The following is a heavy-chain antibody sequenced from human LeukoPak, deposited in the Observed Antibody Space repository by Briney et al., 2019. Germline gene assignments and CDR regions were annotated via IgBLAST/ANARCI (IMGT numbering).Heavy chain of an antibody. Sequence: GGSLRLSCATSGFPFNYYGMHWVRQAPGKGLEWVSAISGSGAGTYYADSVKGRFTISRDNSRNTLYLQMSSLRAEDTAVYYCAKFASTSCCQSAFDIWGQGTMVTVSS. D-gene: IGHD2-2*01. V-gene: IGHV3-23*01. J-gene: IGHJ3*02. CDR1: GFPFNYYG. CDR2: ISGSGAGT. CDR3: AKFASTSCCQSAFDI.